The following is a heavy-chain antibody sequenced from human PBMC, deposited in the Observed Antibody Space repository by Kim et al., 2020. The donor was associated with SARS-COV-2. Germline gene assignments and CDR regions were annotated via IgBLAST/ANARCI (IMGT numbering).Heavy chain of an antibody. CDR3: ARCSGGSCDYYGMDV. V-gene: IGHV3-48*02. D-gene: IGHD2-15*01. J-gene: IGHJ6*02. CDR1: GFTFSSYS. Sequence: GGSLRLSCAASGFTFSSYSMNWVRQAPGKGLEWVSYISSSSSTIYYADSVKGRFTISRDNAKNSLYLQMNSLRDEDTAVYYCARCSGGSCDYYGMDVWGQGTTVTVSS. CDR2: ISSSSSTI.